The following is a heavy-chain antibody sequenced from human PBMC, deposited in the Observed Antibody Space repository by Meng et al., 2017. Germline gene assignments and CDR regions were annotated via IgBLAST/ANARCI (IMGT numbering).Heavy chain of an antibody. CDR1: GGTFSSYA. CDR2: IIPIFGTA. D-gene: IGHD3-22*01. J-gene: IGHJ6*02. Sequence: SVKVSCKASGGTFSSYAISWVRQAPGQGLEWMGGIIPIFGTANYAQKFQGRVTITADKSTSTAYMELSSLRSEDTAVYYCASFPLERYYDSSGYYYYYGMDVWGQGTTVTVSS. CDR3: ASFPLERYYDSSGYYYYYGMDV. V-gene: IGHV1-69*06.